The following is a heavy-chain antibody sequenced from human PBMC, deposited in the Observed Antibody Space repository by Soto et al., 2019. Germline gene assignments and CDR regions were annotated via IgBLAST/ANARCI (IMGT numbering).Heavy chain of an antibody. CDR2: IYYSGST. CDR3: ARRDSSGFDAFDI. J-gene: IGHJ3*02. CDR1: GGSISSSSYY. D-gene: IGHD3-22*01. Sequence: QLQLQESGPGLVKPSETLSLTCTVSGGSISSSSYYWGWIRQPPGKGLEWIGSIYYSGSTYYNPSLKSRVTISVDTSKNQFSLKLSSVTAADTAVYYCARRDSSGFDAFDICGQGTMVTVSS. V-gene: IGHV4-39*01.